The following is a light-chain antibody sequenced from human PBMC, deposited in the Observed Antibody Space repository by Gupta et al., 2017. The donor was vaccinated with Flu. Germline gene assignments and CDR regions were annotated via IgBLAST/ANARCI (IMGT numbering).Light chain of an antibody. CDR3: QQDYKYPPT. Sequence: LQIPLSPSSLSASVGDSVTITCRASQGIRNDLGWYQQKPGKAPKLLIYAASSLQSGVPSRFSGSGSGTEFTLTISRLQPEDFATYYCQQDYKYPPTFGQGTXVEIK. CDR1: QGIRND. J-gene: IGKJ1*01. V-gene: IGKV1-6*01. CDR2: AAS.